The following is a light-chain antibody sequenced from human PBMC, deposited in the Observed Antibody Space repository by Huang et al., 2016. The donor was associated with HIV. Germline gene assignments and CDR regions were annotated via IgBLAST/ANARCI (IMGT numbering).Light chain of an antibody. V-gene: IGKV3-15*01. J-gene: IGKJ4*01. CDR1: QSIGSD. CDR3: QQYNYWSPLT. Sequence: EIVLTQSPGTLSVNPGERVTLSCRTSQSIGSDLAWYQHKPGQPPRLLIYGASTRATGIPATFSGSGSGSEFTLTISSLQSEDFALYYCQQYNYWSPLTFGGGTKVEIK. CDR2: GAS.